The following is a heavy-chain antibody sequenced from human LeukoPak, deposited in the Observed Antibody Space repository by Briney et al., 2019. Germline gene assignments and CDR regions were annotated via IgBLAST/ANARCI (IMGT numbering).Heavy chain of an antibody. CDR1: GYTFTGYY. J-gene: IGHJ4*02. CDR3: ARGYCSSTSCSTWYSSSWYGGWVDY. D-gene: IGHD2-2*01. Sequence: ASVKVSCKASGYTFTGYYMHWVRQAPGQGLEWMGWINPNSGGTNYAQKFQGRVTMTRATSISTAYMELSRLRSDDTAVYYCARGYCSSTSCSTWYSSSWYGGWVDYWGQGTLVTVSS. V-gene: IGHV1-2*02. CDR2: INPNSGGT.